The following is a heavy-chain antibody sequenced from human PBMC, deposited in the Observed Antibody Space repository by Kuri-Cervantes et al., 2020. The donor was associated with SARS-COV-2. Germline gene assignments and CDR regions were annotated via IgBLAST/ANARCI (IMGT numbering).Heavy chain of an antibody. V-gene: IGHV4-31*03. CDR1: GGSFSSGGFF. CDR3: ARYLGSSWHKGYYYGMDV. CDR2: IYNSGSK. D-gene: IGHD6-13*01. J-gene: IGHJ6*02. Sequence: SETLSLTCSVSGGSFSSGGFFWSWVRQHPGKGLEWIGFIYNSGSKYYNPSLKSRVTISIDTSKNQFSLRLTSVTAADTAVYYCARYLGSSWHKGYYYGMDVWGQGTTVTVSS.